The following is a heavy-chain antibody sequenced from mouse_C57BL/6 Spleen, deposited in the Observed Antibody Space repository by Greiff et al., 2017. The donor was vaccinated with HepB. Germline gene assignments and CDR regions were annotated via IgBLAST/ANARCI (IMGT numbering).Heavy chain of an antibody. V-gene: IGHV10-1*01. CDR1: GFSFNTYA. CDR2: IRSKSNNYAT. D-gene: IGHD1-1*01. CDR3: GRHPHYYGSSHWYFDV. Sequence: EVMLVESGGGLVQPKGSLKLSCAASGFSFNTYAMNWVRQAPGKGLEWVARIRSKSNNYATYYADSVKDRFTISRDDSESMLYLQMNNLKTEDTAMDYCGRHPHYYGSSHWYFDVWGTGTTVTVSS. J-gene: IGHJ1*03.